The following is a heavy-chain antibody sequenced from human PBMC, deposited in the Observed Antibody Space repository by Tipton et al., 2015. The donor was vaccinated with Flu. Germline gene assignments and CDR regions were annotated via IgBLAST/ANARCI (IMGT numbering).Heavy chain of an antibody. CDR1: GGTFSGYY. V-gene: IGHV4-34*01. Sequence: GLVKPSETLSLTCAVYGGTFSGYYWTWIRQPPGKRLEWIGEINDSGSANYNLSLKSQVTMSIDTSKKQFSVEVRSATAADTAVYYCAREKIPSSYYYDNAGYTNYFDSWGQGTLVTVSS. CDR3: AREKIPSSYYYDNAGYTNYFDS. D-gene: IGHD3-22*01. J-gene: IGHJ4*02. CDR2: INDSGSA.